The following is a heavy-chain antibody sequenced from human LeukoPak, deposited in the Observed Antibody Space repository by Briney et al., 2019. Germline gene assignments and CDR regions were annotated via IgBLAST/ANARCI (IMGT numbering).Heavy chain of an antibody. CDR1: GGSFSGYY. CDR3: ARTRVAAAIYYYYYMDV. D-gene: IGHD2-2*01. Sequence: SETLSLTCAVYGGSFSGYYWSWIRQPPGKGLEWIGEINHSGSTNYNPSLKSRVTISVDTSKNQFSLKLSSVTAADTAVYYCARTRVAAAIYYYYYMDVWGKGTTVTVSS. V-gene: IGHV4-34*01. CDR2: INHSGST. J-gene: IGHJ6*03.